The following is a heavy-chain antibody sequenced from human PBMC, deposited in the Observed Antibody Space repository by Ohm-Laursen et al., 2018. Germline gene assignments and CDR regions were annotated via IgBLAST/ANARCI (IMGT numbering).Heavy chain of an antibody. D-gene: IGHD6-19*01. CDR3: ARDQGIAVAGTEFDY. Sequence: SSVKVSCKASGYTFTSYYMHWVRQAPGQGLEWMGIINPSGGSTSYAQKFQGRVTMTRDTSTSTVYMELSSLRSEDTAVYYCARDQGIAVAGTEFDYWGQGTLVTVSS. CDR1: GYTFTSYY. V-gene: IGHV1-46*01. CDR2: INPSGGST. J-gene: IGHJ4*02.